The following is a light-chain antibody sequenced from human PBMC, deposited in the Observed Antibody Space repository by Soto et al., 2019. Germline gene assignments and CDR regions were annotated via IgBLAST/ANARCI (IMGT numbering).Light chain of an antibody. J-gene: IGKJ1*01. V-gene: IGKV3-15*01. Sequence: EIVMTKSPATLSVSPGERATLSCRASQSVSTKLAWYQQKPGQAPRVLIYGASTRATGIPARFSGSGSGTEFPLTIGRRQSADFAVYYSQSYNCRAPTWTF. CDR1: QSVSTK. CDR2: GAS. CDR3: QSYNCRAPTWT.